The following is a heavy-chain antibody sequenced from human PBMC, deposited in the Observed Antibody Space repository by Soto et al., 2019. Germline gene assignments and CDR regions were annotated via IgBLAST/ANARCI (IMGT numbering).Heavy chain of an antibody. CDR3: ANALNGGRWLQLNAFDI. D-gene: IGHD5-12*01. V-gene: IGHV3-23*01. CDR2: ISGSGGST. CDR1: GFTFSSYA. Sequence: EVQLLESGGGLVQPGGSLRLSCAASGFTFSSYAMSWVRQAPGKGLEWVSAISGSGGSTYYADSVKGRFTISRDNSKNTLYLQMNSLRAEDTAVYYCANALNGGRWLQLNAFDIWGQGTMVTVSS. J-gene: IGHJ3*02.